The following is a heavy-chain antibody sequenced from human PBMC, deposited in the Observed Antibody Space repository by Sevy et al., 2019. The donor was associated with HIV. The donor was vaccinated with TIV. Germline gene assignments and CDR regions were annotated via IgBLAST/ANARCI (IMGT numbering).Heavy chain of an antibody. CDR2: IRSNRDRGTT. V-gene: IGHV3-15*06. Sequence: RGCLRLSCVATGLTFSNAWMGWVRQAPGKGLERVGRIRSNRDRGTTSYAAPLKGRATISRDDSKNTLFLQMNIVKSADTAVYYCTSDREYGHYKGGFDYWGQGALVIVSS. CDR3: TSDREYGHYKGGFDY. D-gene: IGHD4-17*01. J-gene: IGHJ4*02. CDR1: GLTFSNAW.